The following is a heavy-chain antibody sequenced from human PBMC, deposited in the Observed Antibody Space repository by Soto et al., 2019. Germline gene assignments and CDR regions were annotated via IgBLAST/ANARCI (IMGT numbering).Heavy chain of an antibody. V-gene: IGHV4-31*03. CDR2: IYYSGST. Sequence: SETLSLTCTVSGGSTSSGGYYWSWIRQHPGKCLEWIGYIYYSGSTYYNPSLKSRVTISVDTSKNQFSLKLSSVTAADTAVYYCARVSAFGVVISYYYGMDVWGQGTTVT. CDR3: ARVSAFGVVISYYYGMDV. J-gene: IGHJ6*02. CDR1: GGSTSSGGYY. D-gene: IGHD3-3*01.